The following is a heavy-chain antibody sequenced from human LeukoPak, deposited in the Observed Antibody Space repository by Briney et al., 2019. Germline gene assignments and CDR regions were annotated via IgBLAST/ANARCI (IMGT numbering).Heavy chain of an antibody. V-gene: IGHV4-34*01. CDR2: INHSGST. Sequence: SETLSLTCAVYGGSFSGYYWSWIRQPPGKGLEWIGGINHSGSTNYNPSLKSRVSISVDTSKNQFSLKLSSVTAADTAVYYCARAVDLWGRGTLVTVSS. J-gene: IGHJ2*01. CDR3: ARAVDL. CDR1: GGSFSGYY.